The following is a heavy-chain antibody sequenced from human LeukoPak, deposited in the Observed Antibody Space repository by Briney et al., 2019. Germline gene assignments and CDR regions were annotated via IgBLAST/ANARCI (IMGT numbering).Heavy chain of an antibody. CDR2: ISSSSSYI. CDR1: GFTFSSYS. Sequence: GGSLRLSCAASGFTFSSYSMNWVRQAPGKGLEWVSSISSSSSYIYYADSVKGRFTISRDNAKNSLYLQMNSLRAEDTAVYYCARDGGYYYYYGMDVWGQGTTVTVSS. D-gene: IGHD2-15*01. CDR3: ARDGGYYYYYGMDV. J-gene: IGHJ6*02. V-gene: IGHV3-21*01.